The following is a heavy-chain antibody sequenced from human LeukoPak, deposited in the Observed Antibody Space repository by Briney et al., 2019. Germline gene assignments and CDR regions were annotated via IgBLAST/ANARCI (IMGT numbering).Heavy chain of an antibody. V-gene: IGHV3-23*01. J-gene: IGHJ4*02. Sequence: GGSLRLSYAASGFTFSSYAMSWVRQVPGKGLEWVSVISGSGDNTYYADSVKGRFTISRDNSKNMLYLQMNSLRAEDTAVYYCAKWKYSNSGIDDYWGQGTLVTVSS. D-gene: IGHD6-6*01. CDR3: AKWKYSNSGIDDY. CDR1: GFTFSSYA. CDR2: ISGSGDNT.